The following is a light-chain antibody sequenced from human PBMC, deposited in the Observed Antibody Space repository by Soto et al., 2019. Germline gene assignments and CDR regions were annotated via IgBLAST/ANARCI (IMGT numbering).Light chain of an antibody. J-gene: IGLJ1*01. CDR2: DVS. Sequence: QSVLTQPRSVSGSPGQSVTISFTVTSIHVGGSNYVSWYQQLPGKAPKLMIYDVSQRPSGVPDRFSGSKSGNTASLTISGLQAEDEADYYCCSYAGSYSYVFGTGTKVTVL. V-gene: IGLV2-11*01. CDR1: SIHVGGSNY. CDR3: CSYAGSYSYV.